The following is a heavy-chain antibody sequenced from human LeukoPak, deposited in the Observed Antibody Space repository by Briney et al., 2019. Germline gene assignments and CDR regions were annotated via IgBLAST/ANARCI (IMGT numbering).Heavy chain of an antibody. CDR1: GYTFTSYD. CDR3: ARIQDMVRGVTDY. CDR2: IIPIFGTA. D-gene: IGHD3-10*01. V-gene: IGHV1-69*05. Sequence: SVKVSCKASGYTFTSYDISWVRQAPGQGLEWMGRIIPIFGTANYAQKFQGRVTITTDESTSTAYMELSSLRSEDTAVYYCARIQDMVRGVTDYWGQGTLVTVSS. J-gene: IGHJ4*02.